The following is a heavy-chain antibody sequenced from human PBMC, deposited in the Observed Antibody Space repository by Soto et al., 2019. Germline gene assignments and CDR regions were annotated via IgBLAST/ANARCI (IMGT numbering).Heavy chain of an antibody. V-gene: IGHV4-38-2*02. J-gene: IGHJ3*02. CDR3: AREGLDSSGYYDAFDI. Sequence: PSETLSLTCAVSGYSISSGYYWGWIRQPPGKGLEWIGSIYHSGSTYYNPSLKSRVTISVDTSKNQFSLKLSSVTAADTAVYYCAREGLDSSGYYDAFDILGQGTMGTVSS. CDR2: IYHSGST. CDR1: GYSISSGYY. D-gene: IGHD3-22*01.